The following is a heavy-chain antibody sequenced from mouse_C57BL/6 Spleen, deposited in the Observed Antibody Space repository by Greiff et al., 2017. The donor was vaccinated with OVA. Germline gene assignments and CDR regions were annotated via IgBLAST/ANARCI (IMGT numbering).Heavy chain of an antibody. CDR1: GFTFSDYG. CDR2: ISSGSSTI. J-gene: IGHJ1*03. V-gene: IGHV5-17*01. Sequence: EVKLVESGGGLVKPGGSLKLSCAASGFTFSDYGMHWVRQAPEKGLEWVAYISSGSSTIYYADTVKGRFTISRDNAKNTLFLQMTSLRSEDTAMYYCARKDYGGYFDVWGTGTTVTVSS. D-gene: IGHD1-1*01. CDR3: ARKDYGGYFDV.